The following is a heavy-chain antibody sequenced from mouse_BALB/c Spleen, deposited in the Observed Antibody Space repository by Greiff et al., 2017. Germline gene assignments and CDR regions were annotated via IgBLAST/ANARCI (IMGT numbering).Heavy chain of an antibody. J-gene: IGHJ3*01. Sequence: DVKLVESGGGLVKPGGSLKLSCAASGFTFSSYAMSWVRQSPEKRLEWVAEISSGGSYTYYPDTVTGRFTISRDNAKNTLYLEMSSLRSEDTAMYYCARVGSGWFADWGQGTLVTVSA. CDR3: ARVGSGWFAD. D-gene: IGHD1-1*01. CDR2: ISSGGSYT. CDR1: GFTFSSYA. V-gene: IGHV5-9-4*01.